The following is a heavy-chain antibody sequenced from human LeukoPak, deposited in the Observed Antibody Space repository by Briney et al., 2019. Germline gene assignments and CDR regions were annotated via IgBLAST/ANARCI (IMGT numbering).Heavy chain of an antibody. V-gene: IGHV4-38-2*02. CDR1: GYSISSGYY. J-gene: IGHJ4*02. D-gene: IGHD5-18*01. CDR2: MYYRGST. Sequence: SETLSLTCSVSGYSISSGYYWGWIRQPPGKGLEWIGSMYYRGSTDYSPSLKSRVTVSVDTTKNQFSLKLSSVTAADTAVYYCARRRYSYGHFDYWGQGTLVTVSS. CDR3: ARRRYSYGHFDY.